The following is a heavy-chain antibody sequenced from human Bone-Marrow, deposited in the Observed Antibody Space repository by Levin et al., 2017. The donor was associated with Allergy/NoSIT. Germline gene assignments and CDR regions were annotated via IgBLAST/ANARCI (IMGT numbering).Heavy chain of an antibody. CDR2: IGGSHTTI. V-gene: IGHV3-48*02. D-gene: IGHD3-10*01. CDR1: GFTFGFYS. Sequence: GGSLRLSCEASGFTFGFYSMNWVRLAPGRGLEWISFIGGSHTTIYYADSVKGRFTISRDNAKNSLFLHMNNLRDDDTAIYYCARGGSGLDSWGQGTLVTVSS. CDR3: ARGGSGLDS. J-gene: IGHJ4*02.